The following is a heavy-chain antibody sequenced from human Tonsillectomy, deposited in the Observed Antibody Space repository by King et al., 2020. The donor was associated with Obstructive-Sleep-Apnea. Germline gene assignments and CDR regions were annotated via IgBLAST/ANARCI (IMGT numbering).Heavy chain of an antibody. J-gene: IGHJ4*02. CDR3: ARGSGYVDY. CDR2: INQSGST. Sequence: VQLQQWGAGLLKPSETLSLTCAVYGGSFSGYYWSWIRQTPGKGLEWIGEINQSGSTNSNPSLKSRVTLSVDTSKNHFSLKLSSVTAADTAVYYCARGSGYVDYWGQGTLVTVSS. V-gene: IGHV4-34*01. CDR1: GGSFSGYY. D-gene: IGHD1-26*01.